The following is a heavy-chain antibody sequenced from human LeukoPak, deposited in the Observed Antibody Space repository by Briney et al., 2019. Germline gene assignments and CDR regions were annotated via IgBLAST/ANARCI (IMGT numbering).Heavy chain of an antibody. D-gene: IGHD5-18*01. Sequence: SETLSLTCTVSGGSISSSSYYWGWIRQPPGKGLEWIGSIYYSGSTYYNPSLKSRVTISVDTSKNQFSLKLSSVTAADTAVYYCARDDGILFDYWGQGTLVTVSS. CDR1: GGSISSSSYY. CDR3: ARDDGILFDY. CDR2: IYYSGST. V-gene: IGHV4-39*07. J-gene: IGHJ4*02.